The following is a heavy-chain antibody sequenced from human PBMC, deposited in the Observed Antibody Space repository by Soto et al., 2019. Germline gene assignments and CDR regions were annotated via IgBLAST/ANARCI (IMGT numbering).Heavy chain of an antibody. Sequence: GGSLRLSCAASGFTFSDHGMHWVRQATGKGLEWVAVISYDGSNAYYADSVKGRLTISRDNSRNTVYVQMNSLRPEDTAVYYCSIHLREGIIHWYCIFDKRGHRTSVTVSP. J-gene: IGHJ6*01. CDR2: ISYDGSNA. V-gene: IGHV3-30*03. D-gene: IGHD3-3*01. CDR1: GFTFSDHG. CDR3: SIHLREGIIHWYCIFDK.